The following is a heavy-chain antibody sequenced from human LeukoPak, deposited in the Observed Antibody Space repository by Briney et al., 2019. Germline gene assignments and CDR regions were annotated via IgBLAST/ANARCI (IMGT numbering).Heavy chain of an antibody. CDR2: IGSSGGGI. CDR3: ARVPGYDSSGYFDY. J-gene: IGHJ4*02. D-gene: IGHD3-22*01. CDR1: GFTFSTYT. Sequence: PGGSLRLSCAASGFTFSTYTMYWVRHPPGKRLEWVSIIGSSGGGIHYADSVKGRFTISRDNSKNALYLQMNSLRAEDTAVYYCARVPGYDSSGYFDYWGQGTLVTVSS. V-gene: IGHV3-23*01.